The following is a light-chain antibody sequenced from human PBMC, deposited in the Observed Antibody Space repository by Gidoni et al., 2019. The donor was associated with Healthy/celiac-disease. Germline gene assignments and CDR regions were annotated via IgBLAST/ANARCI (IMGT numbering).Light chain of an antibody. V-gene: IGKV1-39*01. J-gene: IGKJ5*01. CDR1: QSISSY. Sequence: DIQMTQSPSSLSASVGDRVIIPCRASQSISSYLNWYQKKPGKAPKLLIYAASSLQSGVPSRFSGSGSGTDFTLTISSLQPEDFATYYCQQSYSTLHTFGQGTRLDIK. CDR2: AAS. CDR3: QQSYSTLHT.